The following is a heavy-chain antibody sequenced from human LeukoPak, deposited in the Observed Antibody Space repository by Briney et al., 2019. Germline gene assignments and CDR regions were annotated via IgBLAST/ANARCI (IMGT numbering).Heavy chain of an antibody. D-gene: IGHD6-25*01. CDR2: IRYDGSNK. Sequence: GGSLRLSCAASGFTFSSYGMHWVRQAPGKGLEWVAFIRYDGSNKYYADSVKGRFTISRDNSKNTLYLQMNSLRAEDTAVYYCARDGIAATLDMDVWGKGTTVTVSS. CDR1: GFTFSSYG. J-gene: IGHJ6*03. CDR3: ARDGIAATLDMDV. V-gene: IGHV3-30*02.